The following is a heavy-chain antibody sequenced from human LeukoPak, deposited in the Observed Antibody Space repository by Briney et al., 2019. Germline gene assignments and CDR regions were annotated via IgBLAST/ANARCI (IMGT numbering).Heavy chain of an antibody. CDR1: GFTFKFYS. D-gene: IGHD7-27*01. V-gene: IGHV3-48*01. Sequence: PGGSLRLSCAASGFTFKFYSMNWVRQAPGKGLEWVSYTSTNTTTIYYADSVKGRFTISRDNAKNSLYLQMNSLRVEDTAVYYCVRVGTSFDIWGQGTMVTVSS. J-gene: IGHJ3*02. CDR3: VRVGTSFDI. CDR2: TSTNTTTI.